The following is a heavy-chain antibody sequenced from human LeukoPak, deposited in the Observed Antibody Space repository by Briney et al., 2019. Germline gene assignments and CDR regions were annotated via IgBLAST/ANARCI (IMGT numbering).Heavy chain of an antibody. Sequence: PSETLSLTCAVYGGSFSGYCWSWIRQPPGKGLEWIGEINHSGSTNYNPSLKSRVTISVDTSKNQFSLKLSSVTAADTAVYYCARAMDSGSSTFDYWGQGTLVTVSS. CDR3: ARAMDSGSSTFDY. CDR2: INHSGST. J-gene: IGHJ4*02. V-gene: IGHV4-34*01. CDR1: GGSFSGYC. D-gene: IGHD1-26*01.